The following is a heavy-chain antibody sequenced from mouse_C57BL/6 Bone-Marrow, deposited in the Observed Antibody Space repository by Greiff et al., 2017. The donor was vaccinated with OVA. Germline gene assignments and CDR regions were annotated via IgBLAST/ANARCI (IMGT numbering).Heavy chain of an antibody. CDR3: ARSFWFAY. V-gene: IGHV1-64*01. Sequence: QVHVKQPGAELVKPGASVKLSCKASGYTFTSYWMHWVKQRPGQGLEWIGMIHPNSGSTNYNEKFKSKATLTVDKSSSTAYMQLSSLTSEDSAVYYCARSFWFAYWGQGTLVTVSA. CDR2: IHPNSGST. J-gene: IGHJ3*01. CDR1: GYTFTSYW.